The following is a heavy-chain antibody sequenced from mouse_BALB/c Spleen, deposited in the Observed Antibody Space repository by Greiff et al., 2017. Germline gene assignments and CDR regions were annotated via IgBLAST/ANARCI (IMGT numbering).Heavy chain of an antibody. V-gene: IGHV1-69*02. J-gene: IGHJ2*01. CDR1: GYTFTSYW. CDR3: TREGNYDYFDY. Sequence: QVQLQQPGAELVRPGASVKLSCKASGYTFTSYWLNWVKQRPRQGLEWIGNIYPSDSYTNYNQKFKDKATLTVDKSSSTAYMQLSSPTSEDSAVYYCTREGNYDYFDYWGQGTTLTVSS. CDR2: IYPSDSYT. D-gene: IGHD2-1*01.